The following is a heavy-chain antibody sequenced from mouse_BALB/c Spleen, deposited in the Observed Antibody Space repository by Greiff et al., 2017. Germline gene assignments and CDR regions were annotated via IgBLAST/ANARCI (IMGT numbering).Heavy chain of an antibody. V-gene: IGHV5-12-1*01. D-gene: IGHD2-1*01. Sequence: EVMLVESGGGLVKPGGSLKLSCAASGFAFSSYDMSWVRQNPEKRLDGVEYLSSGGGSTYYPDTLKGRFTISRDNAKNNLYLQMRSLKSEDTAMYYCARGDYGKDWYFDVWGAGTTATVTS. CDR1: GFAFSSYD. CDR3: ARGDYGKDWYFDV. CDR2: LSSGGGST. J-gene: IGHJ1*01.